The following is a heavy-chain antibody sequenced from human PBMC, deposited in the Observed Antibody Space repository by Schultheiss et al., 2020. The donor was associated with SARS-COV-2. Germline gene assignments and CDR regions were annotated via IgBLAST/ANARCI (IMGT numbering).Heavy chain of an antibody. Sequence: GGSLRLSCAASGFTISSYAMHWVRQAPGKGLEWVAFISYDGSSKYYPDSVKGRFTISRDNSKNTLYLQMNSLRAEDTSVYYCARGRAVAGPFDYWGQGTLVTVSS. CDR1: GFTISSYA. CDR2: ISYDGSSK. CDR3: ARGRAVAGPFDY. J-gene: IGHJ4*02. D-gene: IGHD6-19*01. V-gene: IGHV3-30-3*01.